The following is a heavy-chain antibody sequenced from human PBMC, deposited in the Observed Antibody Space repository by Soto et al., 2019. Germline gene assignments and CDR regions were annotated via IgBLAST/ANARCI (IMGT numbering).Heavy chain of an antibody. D-gene: IGHD3-22*01. V-gene: IGHV3-7*01. CDR3: ARDGLYYYDSSGYYYFDY. J-gene: IGHJ4*02. Sequence: PGGSLRLSCAASGFTFSSYWMSWVRQAPGKGLEWVANIKQDGSEKYYVDSVKGRFTISRDNAKNSLYLQMNSLRAEDTAVYYCARDGLYYYDSSGYYYFDYWGQGTLVTVSS. CDR1: GFTFSSYW. CDR2: IKQDGSEK.